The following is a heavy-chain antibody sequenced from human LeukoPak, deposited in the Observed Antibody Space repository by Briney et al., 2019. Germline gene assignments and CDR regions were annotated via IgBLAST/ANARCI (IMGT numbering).Heavy chain of an antibody. CDR2: IYYSGST. Sequence: ETLSLTCTVSGGSISSSSYSWGWIRQPPGKGLEWIGSIYYSGSTSYNPSLKSRVTISVHTSKNQSSLQLSSVTAADTAVYYCARPMVTSYTWFDPGGQGTLVSVSS. J-gene: IGHJ5*01. CDR1: GGSISSSSYS. D-gene: IGHD4/OR15-4a*01. CDR3: ARPMVTSYTWFDP. V-gene: IGHV4-39*01.